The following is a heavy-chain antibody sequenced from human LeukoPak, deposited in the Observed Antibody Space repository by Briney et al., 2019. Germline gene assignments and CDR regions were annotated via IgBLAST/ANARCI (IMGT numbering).Heavy chain of an antibody. CDR2: INPNSGGT. CDR1: GYTFTSYG. CDR3: ARVGSGIGVTDFDY. V-gene: IGHV1-2*02. D-gene: IGHD1-26*01. Sequence: ASVEVSCKASGYTFTSYGISWVRQAPGQGLEWMGWINPNSGGTNYAQKFQGRVTMTRDTSISTAYMELSRLRSDDTAVYYCARVGSGIGVTDFDYWGQGTLVTVSS. J-gene: IGHJ4*02.